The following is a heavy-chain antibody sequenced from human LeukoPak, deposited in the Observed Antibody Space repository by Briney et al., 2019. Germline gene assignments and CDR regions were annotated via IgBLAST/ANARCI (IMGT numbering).Heavy chain of an antibody. D-gene: IGHD1-26*01. J-gene: IGHJ6*02. CDR3: ARDSGPRETFSYYYGMDV. V-gene: IGHV3-21*06. Sequence: PGGSLRLSCAASGFTFSSYTMNWVRQAPGKGLEWVSSISGTSSYIFYADSVRGRFTISRDNAKNSLYLQMNSLRAEDTAVYYCARDSGPRETFSYYYGMDVWGQGTTVTVSS. CDR1: GFTFSSYT. CDR2: ISGTSSYI.